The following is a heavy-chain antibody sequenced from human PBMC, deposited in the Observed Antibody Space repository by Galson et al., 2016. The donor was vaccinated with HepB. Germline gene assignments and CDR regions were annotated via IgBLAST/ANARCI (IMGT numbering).Heavy chain of an antibody. D-gene: IGHD6-19*01. V-gene: IGHV3-33*01. CDR2: IWSDGSNR. J-gene: IGHJ5*02. CDR3: ARDPHASGWAAYYFDA. CDR1: GFTFSRSG. Sequence: SLRLSCAVSGFTFSRSGMHWVRQAPGKGLEWVAVIWSDGSNRYYADSVQGRFTIPRDNSKNTLFLQMNSLRAGDTAVYFCARDPHASGWAAYYFDAWGQGTLVTVSS.